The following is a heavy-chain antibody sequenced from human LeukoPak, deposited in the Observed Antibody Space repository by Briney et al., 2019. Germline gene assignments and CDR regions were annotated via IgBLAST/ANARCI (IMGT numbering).Heavy chain of an antibody. D-gene: IGHD2-21*02. CDR2: ISNTGDNI. CDR3: ARGCSGDCYLNWFDP. Sequence: AGGSLRLSCAASGFTFSSYSMNWVRQAPGKGLEWISYISNTGDNIYYADSVRGRFTISRDNAKNSLYLQMNSLRAEDTAVYYCARGCSGDCYLNWFDPWGQGTLVTVSS. CDR1: GFTFSSYS. V-gene: IGHV3-48*04. J-gene: IGHJ5*02.